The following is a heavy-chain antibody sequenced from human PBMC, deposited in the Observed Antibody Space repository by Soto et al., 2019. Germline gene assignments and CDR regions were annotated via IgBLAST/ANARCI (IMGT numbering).Heavy chain of an antibody. Sequence: ASMKVSCKATGYTFSAYTMNWVRQAPGQSLEWMGWINAGSGNTKYSQNFQGRVNITRDTSASTVYMELTGLTSEDTAVYYCARDTETLGPRANDALDIWGQGTMVTVSS. CDR1: GYTFSAYT. D-gene: IGHD3-3*02. CDR2: INAGSGNT. J-gene: IGHJ3*02. CDR3: ARDTETLGPRANDALDI. V-gene: IGHV1-3*01.